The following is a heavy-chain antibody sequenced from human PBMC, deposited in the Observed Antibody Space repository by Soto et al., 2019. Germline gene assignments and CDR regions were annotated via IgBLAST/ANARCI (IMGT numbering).Heavy chain of an antibody. J-gene: IGHJ6*02. D-gene: IGHD2-15*01. CDR3: ARSQGGSLSSDIYYFYYYGMDV. CDR1: GGTFSSYA. Sequence: QVQLVQSVAEVKKPGSSVKVSCKASGGTFSSYAISWVRQAPGQGLEWMGGIIPIFGTTNYAQKFQGRLTITADESTSTAYMELSSLRSEDTAVYSCARSQGGSLSSDIYYFYYYGMDVWGQGTTVTVSS. CDR2: IIPIFGTT. V-gene: IGHV1-69*01.